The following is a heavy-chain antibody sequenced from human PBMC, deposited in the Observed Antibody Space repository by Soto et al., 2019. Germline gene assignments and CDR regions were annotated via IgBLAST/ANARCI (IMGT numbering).Heavy chain of an antibody. CDR3: ARSGAGSGWL. V-gene: IGHV4-61*01. CDR1: GGSVSSGRYY. J-gene: IGHJ4*02. CDR2: VYYTGST. D-gene: IGHD6-19*01. Sequence: QVQLQESGPGLVKPSETLSLTCTVSGGSVSSGRYYWSWSRQPPGKGLEWIGFVYYTGSTNYKSSHKSRVTISLDTSKNQFSLKLTSVTAADTAVYYCARSGAGSGWLGGQGTLVTVSS.